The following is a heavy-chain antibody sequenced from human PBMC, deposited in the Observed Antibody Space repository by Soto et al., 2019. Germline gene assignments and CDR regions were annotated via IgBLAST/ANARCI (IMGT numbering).Heavy chain of an antibody. CDR3: ATHPPYGPLDH. CDR1: GGSISSSSNH. CDR2: IYYSENT. J-gene: IGHJ4*02. Sequence: QLQLQESGPGLVKPSETLSLTCTVSGGSISSSSNHWGWIRQPPGKGLEWSGNIYYSENTYYNPSLKRRVTISVDTSKNQFSLRLTSVTAADTAVYYCATHPPYGPLDHWGQGTLVTVSS. D-gene: IGHD4-17*01. V-gene: IGHV4-39*01.